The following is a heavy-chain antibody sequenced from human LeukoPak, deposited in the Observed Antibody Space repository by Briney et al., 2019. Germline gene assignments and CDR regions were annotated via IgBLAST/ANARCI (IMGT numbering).Heavy chain of an antibody. Sequence: ASVKVSCKASGYNFTSYGISGVRQPPGRGVEWMGWISDYNGNTNYAQKHQGRVTMTTDTSTSTAYIELRSLRSDDTAVYYCARGKVVDQYYYYVMDVWGQGTTVTVSS. D-gene: IGHD2-15*01. CDR2: ISDYNGNT. CDR1: GYNFTSYG. CDR3: ARGKVVDQYYYYVMDV. V-gene: IGHV1-18*01. J-gene: IGHJ6*02.